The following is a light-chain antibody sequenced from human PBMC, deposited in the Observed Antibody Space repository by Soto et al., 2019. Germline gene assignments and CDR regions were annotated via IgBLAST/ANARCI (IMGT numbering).Light chain of an antibody. CDR2: NVN. CDR1: SSDVGGYNY. J-gene: IGLJ2*01. CDR3: CSYAGSYTLL. V-gene: IGLV2-11*01. Sequence: QSALTQPRSVSGSPGQSVTISCAGASSDVGGYNYVSWYQEHPGKAPKLILYNVNERPSGVPDRFSGSKSGNTASLTISGLQAADEAEDHCCSYAGSYTLLFGGGTKRTAL.